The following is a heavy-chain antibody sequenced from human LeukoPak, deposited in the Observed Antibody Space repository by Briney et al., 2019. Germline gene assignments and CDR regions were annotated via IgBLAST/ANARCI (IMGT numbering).Heavy chain of an antibody. Sequence: ASVKVSCKATGYTFTGYYMHWVRQAPGQGLEWMGWINPNSGGTNYAQKFQGRVTMTRDTSISTAYMELSRLRSDDTAVYYCARVVTGTTQAFDIWAKGQWSPSLQ. V-gene: IGHV1-2*02. J-gene: IGHJ3*02. D-gene: IGHD1-7*01. CDR1: GYTFTGYY. CDR3: ARVVTGTTQAFDI. CDR2: INPNSGGT.